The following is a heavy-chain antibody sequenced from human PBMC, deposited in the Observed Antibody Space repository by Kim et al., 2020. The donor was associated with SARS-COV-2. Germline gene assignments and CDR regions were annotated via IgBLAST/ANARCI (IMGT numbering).Heavy chain of an antibody. V-gene: IGHV4-59*01. CDR3: ARWELGAVMLD. CDR2: IHYSGST. D-gene: IGHD1-26*01. Sequence: SDTLSLTCTVSGASISNFYWSWIRQPPGKGLEWIGYIHYSGSTNYSPSLKSRVTISVDKSKNQISLKLTSVTAAETAVYYFARWELGAVMLDWGQGTLVT. CDR1: GASISNFY. J-gene: IGHJ4*02.